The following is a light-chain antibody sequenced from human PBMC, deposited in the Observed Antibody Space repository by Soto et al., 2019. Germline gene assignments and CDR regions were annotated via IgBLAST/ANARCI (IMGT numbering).Light chain of an antibody. CDR2: DVT. J-gene: IGLJ2*01. CDR1: STDVGGYNF. CDR3: SSFAGSHVA. V-gene: IGLV2-11*01. Sequence: QSALTQPRSVSGSPGQSVTISCTGTSTDVGGYNFVSWYEQHPGKAPKLMIYDVTKRPSGVPDRFSGSKSGNTASLTISGLQAEDEAVYYCSSFAGSHVAFGGGTKLTVL.